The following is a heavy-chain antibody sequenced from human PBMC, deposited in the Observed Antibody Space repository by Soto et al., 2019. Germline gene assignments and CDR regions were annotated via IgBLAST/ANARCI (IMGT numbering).Heavy chain of an antibody. V-gene: IGHV3-64D*08. Sequence: GGSLRLSCSASGFTFSSYAMHWVRQAPGKGLEYVSAISSNGGSTYYADSVKGRFTISRDNSKNTLYLQMSSLRAEDTAVYYCVKDRGGYIVVVPAAIRGMDVWGQGTTVTVSS. CDR1: GFTFSSYA. CDR3: VKDRGGYIVVVPAAIRGMDV. J-gene: IGHJ6*02. CDR2: ISSNGGST. D-gene: IGHD2-2*01.